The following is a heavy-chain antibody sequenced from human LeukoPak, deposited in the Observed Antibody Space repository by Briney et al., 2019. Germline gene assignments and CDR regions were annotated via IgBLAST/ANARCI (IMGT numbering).Heavy chain of an antibody. CDR3: AKDSSGSYYGKSDY. J-gene: IGHJ4*02. CDR1: GFTFSSYA. D-gene: IGHD1-26*01. CDR2: ISAGGGST. Sequence: GGSLRLSRAASGFTFSSYAMSWVRQAPGKGLEWVSGISAGGGSTYYADSVKGRFTISRDNSKNTLSLQMNSLRGEDTAVYYCAKDSSGSYYGKSDYWGQGTLVAVSS. V-gene: IGHV3-23*01.